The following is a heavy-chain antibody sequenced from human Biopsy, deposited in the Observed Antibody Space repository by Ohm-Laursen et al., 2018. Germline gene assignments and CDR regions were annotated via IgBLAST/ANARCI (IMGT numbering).Heavy chain of an antibody. CDR2: ISDSGST. Sequence: TLSLTCAVSGGSISSFYWTWIRQPPGKGPEWIGDISDSGSTNYKPSLKSRVIISVDTSKNQFSLNLSYVNAADTAVYYCARRGSGGRSFDHWGQGTLVTVSS. CDR3: ARRGSGGRSFDH. D-gene: IGHD2-15*01. V-gene: IGHV4-59*08. J-gene: IGHJ4*02. CDR1: GGSISSFY.